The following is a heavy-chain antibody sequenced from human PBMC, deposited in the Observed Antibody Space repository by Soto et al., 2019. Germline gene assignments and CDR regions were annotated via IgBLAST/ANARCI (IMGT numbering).Heavy chain of an antibody. J-gene: IGHJ5*02. V-gene: IGHV1-18*01. D-gene: IGHD3-10*01. Sequence: ASVKVSCKASGYTFTSYGISWVRQAPGQGLEWMGWISAYNGNTNYAQKLQGRVTMTTDTSTSTAYMELRSLRSDDTAVYYCVRDYMARGRDSNWFDPWGQGTLVTVSS. CDR2: ISAYNGNT. CDR3: VRDYMARGRDSNWFDP. CDR1: GYTFTSYG.